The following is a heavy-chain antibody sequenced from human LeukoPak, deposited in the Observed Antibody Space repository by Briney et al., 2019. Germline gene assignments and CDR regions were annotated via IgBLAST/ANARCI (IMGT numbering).Heavy chain of an antibody. Sequence: PGRSLRLSCAASGFTFSSYAMHWVRQAPGKGLEWVAVISYDGSNKYYADSVRGRFTISRDNSKNTLYLQMNSLRAEDTAMYYCTTLFSQLVYYYMDVWGKGTTVTVSS. D-gene: IGHD2-21*01. CDR1: GFTFSSYA. V-gene: IGHV3-30-3*01. J-gene: IGHJ6*03. CDR2: ISYDGSNK. CDR3: TTLFSQLVYYYMDV.